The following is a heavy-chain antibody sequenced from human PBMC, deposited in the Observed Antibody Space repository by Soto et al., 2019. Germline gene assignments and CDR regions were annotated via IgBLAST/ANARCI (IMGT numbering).Heavy chain of an antibody. CDR2: ISGSGGST. V-gene: IGHV3-23*01. J-gene: IGHJ3*02. Sequence: EVQLLESGGGLVQPGGSLRLSCAASGFTFSSYAMSWVRQAPGKGLEWVSAISGSGGSTYYADSVKGRFTISRDNSKNTLDLQMNSLRAEDTAVYYCAKETVVAAALPDAFDIWGQGTMVTVSS. CDR1: GFTFSSYA. D-gene: IGHD2-15*01. CDR3: AKETVVAAALPDAFDI.